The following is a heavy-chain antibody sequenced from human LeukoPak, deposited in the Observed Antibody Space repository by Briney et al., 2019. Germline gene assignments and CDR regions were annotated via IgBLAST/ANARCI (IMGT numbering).Heavy chain of an antibody. CDR3: ARAEYGYYYYYMDV. D-gene: IGHD2/OR15-2a*01. Sequence: PGGSLRLSCATSGFTFDDYGMSWVRQAPGKGLEWVSGINWNGGSTGYADSVKGRFTIPRDNAKNSLYLQMNSLRAEDTALYYCARAEYGYYYYYMDVWGKGTTVTVSS. J-gene: IGHJ6*03. CDR2: INWNGGST. V-gene: IGHV3-20*04. CDR1: GFTFDDYG.